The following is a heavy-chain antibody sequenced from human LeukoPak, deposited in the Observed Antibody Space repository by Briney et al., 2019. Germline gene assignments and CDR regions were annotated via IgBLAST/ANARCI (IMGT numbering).Heavy chain of an antibody. CDR2: ISYDGSNK. CDR1: GFTFSSYA. Sequence: PGGSLRLSCAASGFTFSSYAMSWVRQAPGKGLEWVAVISYDGSNKYYADSVKGRFTISRDNSKNTLYLQMNSLRAEDTAVYYCAKGPHRTSYYYDSSGYPPAWGYFDYWGQGTLVTVSS. CDR3: AKGPHRTSYYYDSSGYPPAWGYFDY. J-gene: IGHJ4*02. V-gene: IGHV3-30*18. D-gene: IGHD3-22*01.